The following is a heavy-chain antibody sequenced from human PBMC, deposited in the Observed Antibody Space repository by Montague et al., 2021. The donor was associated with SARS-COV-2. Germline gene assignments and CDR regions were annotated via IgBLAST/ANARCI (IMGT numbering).Heavy chain of an antibody. Sequence: SETLSLTCTVSGDSISTYYWGWIRQPPGKGLEWIGYIYYNGYTNYNPSXXLRVTISVDTSKNQFSLRLSSVTAADTAVYFCARGGATYYYDTSGYVNAFDTWGQGTMVTVSS. V-gene: IGHV4-59*01. CDR3: ARGGATYYYDTSGYVNAFDT. CDR2: IYYNGYT. J-gene: IGHJ3*02. D-gene: IGHD3-22*01. CDR1: GDSISTYY.